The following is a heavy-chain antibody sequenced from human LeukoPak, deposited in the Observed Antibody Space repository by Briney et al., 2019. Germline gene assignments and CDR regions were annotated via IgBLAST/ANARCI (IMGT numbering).Heavy chain of an antibody. Sequence: GGSLRLSCAASGFTFSSYSMNWVRQAPGKGLEWISYIGIDSGNTNYADSVKGRFTISGDKAKNSLYLQMNSLRVEDTAVYYCARDYKYAFDNWGQGTLVTVSS. CDR3: ARDYKYAFDN. CDR1: GFTFSSYS. CDR2: IGIDSGNT. D-gene: IGHD5-24*01. V-gene: IGHV3-48*01. J-gene: IGHJ4*02.